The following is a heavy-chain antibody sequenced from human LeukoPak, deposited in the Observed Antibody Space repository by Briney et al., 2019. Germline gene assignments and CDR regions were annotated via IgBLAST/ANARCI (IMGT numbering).Heavy chain of an antibody. CDR3: ARVPIPGFLEWFDPDNWFDP. V-gene: IGHV1-69*05. CDR1: GGTFSSYA. J-gene: IGHJ5*02. Sequence: ASVKVSCKASGGTFSSYAISWVRQAPGQGLEWMGRIIPIFGTANYAQKFQGRVTITTDESTSTAYMELSSLRSEDTAVYYCARVPIPGFLEWFDPDNWFDPWGQGTLVTVSS. CDR2: IIPIFGTA. D-gene: IGHD3-3*01.